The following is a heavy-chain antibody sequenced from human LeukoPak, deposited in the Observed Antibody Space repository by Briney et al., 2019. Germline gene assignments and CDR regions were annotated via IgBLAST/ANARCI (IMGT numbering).Heavy chain of an antibody. J-gene: IGHJ4*02. CDR2: IYHSGST. D-gene: IGHD3-9*01. V-gene: IGHV4-38-2*02. Sequence: PSETLSLTCTVSGYSISSGYYWGWIRQPPGKGLEWIGSIYHSGSTYYNPSLKSRVTISVDTSKNQFSLKLSSVTAADTAVYYCAREDIFPSGVPFDYWGQGTLVTVSS. CDR1: GYSISSGYY. CDR3: AREDIFPSGVPFDY.